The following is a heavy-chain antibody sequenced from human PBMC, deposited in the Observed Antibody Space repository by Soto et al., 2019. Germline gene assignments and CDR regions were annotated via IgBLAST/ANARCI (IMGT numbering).Heavy chain of an antibody. Sequence: SXESLKICFKGSGYSFTSYWIGWVRQIPGKGLEWMGIIYPGDSYTRYSPSFQGQVTISADKSISTAYLQWSSLKASDTAMYYCARPQAAAGNDAFDIWGQGTMVTVSS. V-gene: IGHV5-51*01. CDR1: GYSFTSYW. CDR3: ARPQAAAGNDAFDI. D-gene: IGHD6-13*01. CDR2: IYPGDSYT. J-gene: IGHJ3*02.